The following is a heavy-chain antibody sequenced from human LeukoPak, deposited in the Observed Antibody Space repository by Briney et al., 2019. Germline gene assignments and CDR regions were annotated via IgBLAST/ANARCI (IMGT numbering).Heavy chain of an antibody. CDR3: ARLIRRGWGGATFDY. CDR1: GYSFATYW. D-gene: IGHD1-26*01. J-gene: IGHJ4*02. CDR2: IEPIDSYT. Sequence: GESLKISCKGSGYSFATYWISWVRQMPGKGLEWMGRIEPIDSYTNYSPSFQGHVTISADKSISTAYLQWSSLKASDTAMYYCARLIRRGWGGATFDYWGQGTLVTVSS. V-gene: IGHV5-10-1*01.